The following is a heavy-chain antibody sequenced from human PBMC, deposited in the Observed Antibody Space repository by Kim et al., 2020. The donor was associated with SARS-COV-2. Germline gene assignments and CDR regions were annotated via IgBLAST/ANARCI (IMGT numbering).Heavy chain of an antibody. CDR2: IYYSGST. CDR1: GGSISSSSYY. V-gene: IGHV4-39*01. Sequence: SETLSLTCTVSGGSISSSSYYWGWIRQPPGKGLEWIGSIYYSGSTYYNPSLKSRVTISVDTSKNQFSLKLSSVTAADTAVYYCARHHFQQLFIVGWFDPWGQGTLVTVSS. CDR3: ARHHFQQLFIVGWFDP. J-gene: IGHJ5*02. D-gene: IGHD6-13*01.